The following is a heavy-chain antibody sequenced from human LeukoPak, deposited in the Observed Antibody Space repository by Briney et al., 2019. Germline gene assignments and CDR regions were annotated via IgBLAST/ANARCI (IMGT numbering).Heavy chain of an antibody. J-gene: IGHJ4*02. CDR1: GYTFTSYG. V-gene: IGHV1-18*01. CDR2: ISAYNGNI. D-gene: IGHD3-22*01. CDR3: ARVEGADYVIEVNY. Sequence: GASVKVSCKASGYTFTSYGISWVRQAPGQGLEWMGWISAYNGNINYAQKLQGRVTMTTDTSTSTAYMELRSLRSDDTAVYYCARVEGADYVIEVNYWGQGTLVTVSS.